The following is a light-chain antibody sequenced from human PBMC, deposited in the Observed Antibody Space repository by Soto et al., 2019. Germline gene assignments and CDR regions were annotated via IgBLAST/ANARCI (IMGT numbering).Light chain of an antibody. CDR2: AAS. V-gene: IGKV1-33*01. Sequence: DIQMTQSPSSLSASVGDRVTITSQASQDIKKYLNWYNQKPGKAPDILIYAASNLEAGVPSRFSGSVSGTDFTFTISSLQPEDIATYYCQQSDNLPIASVHGTRLE. CDR3: QQSDNLPIA. CDR1: QDIKKY. J-gene: IGKJ5*01.